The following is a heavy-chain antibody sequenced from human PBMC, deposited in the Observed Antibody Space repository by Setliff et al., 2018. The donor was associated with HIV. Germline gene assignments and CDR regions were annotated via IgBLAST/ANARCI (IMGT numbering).Heavy chain of an antibody. V-gene: IGHV4-59*11. CDR2: IYSTGST. Sequence: SETLSLTCTVSRDSINGHWWSWIRQSPGKAFEWIGYIYSTGSTNYNPSLQSRVTISMVASRNQFSLKVTSVTAADTAVYYCAKGAGFYGDYTFDHWGQGRQVTVS. J-gene: IGHJ4*02. CDR3: AKGAGFYGDYTFDH. D-gene: IGHD4-17*01. CDR1: RDSINGHW.